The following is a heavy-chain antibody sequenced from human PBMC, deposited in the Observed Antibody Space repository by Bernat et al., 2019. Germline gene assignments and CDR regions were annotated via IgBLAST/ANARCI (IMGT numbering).Heavy chain of an antibody. CDR1: GFTFSVYW. CDR3: ARDTYDAGGYGAFDI. V-gene: IGHV3-7*03. Sequence: EVQLVESGGVLVQPGGSLRLSCAASGFTFSVYWMTWFLPAPGEGLEWVANINKDGSSNEYVDSVKGRFSISRDNAKNSLFLQMNNLRGEDTALYYCARDTYDAGGYGAFDIWGQGTMVTVSS. J-gene: IGHJ3*02. CDR2: INKDGSSN. D-gene: IGHD3-22*01.